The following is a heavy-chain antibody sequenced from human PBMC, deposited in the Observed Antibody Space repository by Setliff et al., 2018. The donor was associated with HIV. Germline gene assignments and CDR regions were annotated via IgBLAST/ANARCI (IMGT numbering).Heavy chain of an antibody. Sequence: TSETLSLTCTVSRDSIRNGAYYWGWIRQPPGKGLEWIGSIYYSGSAYYNPSFKSRVTLSVDTSENQFSLRLSSVTAADTAMYYCVRDDYGYNGKGFDYWGPGTLVTVSS. J-gene: IGHJ4*02. CDR3: VRDDYGYNGKGFDY. D-gene: IGHD4-17*01. V-gene: IGHV4-39*07. CDR1: RDSIRNGAYY. CDR2: IYYSGSA.